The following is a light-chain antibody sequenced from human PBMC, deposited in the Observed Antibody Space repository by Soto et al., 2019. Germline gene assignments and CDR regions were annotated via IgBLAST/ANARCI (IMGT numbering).Light chain of an antibody. J-gene: IGLJ3*02. CDR2: EDN. CDR1: SGSIASNY. V-gene: IGLV6-57*03. Sequence: NFMLTQPHSVSESPGKTVTISCTRSSGSIASNYVQWYQQRPGSAPTTVIYEDNQRPSGVPDRFSGSIDSSSNSASLTISGLKTEDEADYYCQSYDSSNHDVFGGRTKLTVL. CDR3: QSYDSSNHDV.